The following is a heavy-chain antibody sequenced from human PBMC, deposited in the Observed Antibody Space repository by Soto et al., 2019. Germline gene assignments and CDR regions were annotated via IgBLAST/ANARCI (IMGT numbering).Heavy chain of an antibody. D-gene: IGHD6-25*01. CDR3: ARGGNYLEY. CDR2: VYGGDSDR. Sequence: GESLKISCKGSGYSFTSYWIGWVRQKPGKGLEWLGAVYGGDSDRRHNPTFQGQITMSVDKSSNTAYLQWSRLNASDTAMYYCARGGNYLEYWCQGVLVTVSS. V-gene: IGHV5-51*01. CDR1: GYSFTSYW. J-gene: IGHJ4*02.